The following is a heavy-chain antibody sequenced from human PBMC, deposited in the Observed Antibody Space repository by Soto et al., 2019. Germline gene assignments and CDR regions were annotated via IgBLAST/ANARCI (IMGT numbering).Heavy chain of an antibody. CDR3: ARHPEGYYVGGGGMDV. Sequence: GESLKISCKGSGFSFTTYWIAWVRQMPGKGLEWMGRIDPSDSYTNYSPSFQGHVTISADKSISTAYLQWSSLKASDTAMYYCARHPEGYYVGGGGMDVWGQGTTVTVSS. J-gene: IGHJ6*02. CDR1: GFSFTTYW. CDR2: IDPSDSYT. D-gene: IGHD3-10*02. V-gene: IGHV5-10-1*01.